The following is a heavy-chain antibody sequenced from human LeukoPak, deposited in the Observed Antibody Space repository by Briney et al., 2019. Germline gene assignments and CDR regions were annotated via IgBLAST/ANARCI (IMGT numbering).Heavy chain of an antibody. J-gene: IGHJ4*02. Sequence: SETLSLTCTVSGGSISGYYWSWSRQPAGKGLEWIGRIYTSGSTNYNPSLKSRVTISIDKSKNHFSLNLSSVTAADTAVYYCARHNTIFGVLVPLDYWGQGSLVTVSS. V-gene: IGHV4-4*07. CDR1: GGSISGYY. CDR3: ARHNTIFGVLVPLDY. CDR2: IYTSGST. D-gene: IGHD3-3*01.